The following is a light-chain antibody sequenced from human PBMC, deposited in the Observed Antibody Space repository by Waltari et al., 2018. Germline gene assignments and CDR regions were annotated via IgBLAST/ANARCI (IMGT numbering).Light chain of an antibody. CDR3: QQSDSVPRT. V-gene: IGKV1-39*01. CDR1: QRIDNY. Sequence: DIQMTQSPSSLSASVGDRVTITCRASQRIDNYVNWYQQRPGNAPKLLIFAASRLQSGVPARFSGSGSGTEFTLSISTLQPEDFATYFCQQSDSVPRTFGQGTRVEI. J-gene: IGKJ1*01. CDR2: AAS.